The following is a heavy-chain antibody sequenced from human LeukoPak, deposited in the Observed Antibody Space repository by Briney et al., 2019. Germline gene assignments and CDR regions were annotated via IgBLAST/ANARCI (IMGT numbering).Heavy chain of an antibody. CDR3: ARAPGIYSSGWKDSAFDI. J-gene: IGHJ3*02. Sequence: SETLSLTCTVSGGSISSSSYYWGWIRQPPGKGLEWIGSVYYSGSTYYNPSLKSRVTISVDTSKNQFSLKLSSVTAADTAVYYCARAPGIYSSGWKDSAFDIWGQGTMVTVSS. V-gene: IGHV4-39*07. D-gene: IGHD6-19*01. CDR1: GGSISSSSYY. CDR2: VYYSGST.